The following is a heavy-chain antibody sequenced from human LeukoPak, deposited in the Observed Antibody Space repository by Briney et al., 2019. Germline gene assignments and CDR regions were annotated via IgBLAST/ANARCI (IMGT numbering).Heavy chain of an antibody. D-gene: IGHD6-6*01. CDR3: AHSSSSEDYFDY. V-gene: IGHV3-30*03. Sequence: GGSLRLSCAASGFTFSSYWMSWVRQAPGKGLEWVAVISYDGSNKYYADSVKGRFTISRDNSKNTLYLQMNSLRAEDTAVYYCAHSSSSEDYFDYWGQGTLVTVSS. CDR1: GFTFSSYW. CDR2: ISYDGSNK. J-gene: IGHJ4*02.